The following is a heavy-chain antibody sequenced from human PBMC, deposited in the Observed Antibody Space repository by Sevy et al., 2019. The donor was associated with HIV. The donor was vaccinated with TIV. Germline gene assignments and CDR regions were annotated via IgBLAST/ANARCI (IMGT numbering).Heavy chain of an antibody. CDR3: TAVAAGTALDFDY. Sequence: GGSLRLSCAASGFTFRSKWMSWVRQAPGKGLEWVGRIKSKTDGGTIDYAAPVKGRLTISRDDSRNTLYLQMNSLKTEDTAVYYCTAVAAGTALDFDYWGQRTLVTVSS. V-gene: IGHV3-15*01. D-gene: IGHD6-19*01. J-gene: IGHJ4*02. CDR2: IKSKTDGGTI. CDR1: GFTFRSKW.